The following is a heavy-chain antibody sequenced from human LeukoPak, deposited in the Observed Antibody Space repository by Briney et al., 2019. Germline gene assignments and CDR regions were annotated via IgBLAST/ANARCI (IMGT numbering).Heavy chain of an antibody. CDR2: ISAYSGNT. D-gene: IGHD6-19*01. CDR1: GYTFTTYG. V-gene: IGHV1-18*01. CDR3: ARGDGSGWPNFDY. J-gene: IGHJ4*02. Sequence: ASVKVSCKASGYTFTTYGTSWVRQAPGQGLEWMGWISAYSGNTNYAQKVQGRVTMTTHTSTSTAYMELRSLRSDDAAVYYCARGDGSGWPNFDYWGQGTLVTVSS.